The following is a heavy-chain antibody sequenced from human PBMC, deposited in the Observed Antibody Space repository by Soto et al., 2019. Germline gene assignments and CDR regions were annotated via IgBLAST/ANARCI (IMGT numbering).Heavy chain of an antibody. Sequence: QVQLVESGGGVVQPGRSLRLSCAASGFTFNNYGMHWVRQAPGKGLEWLAVIWNDGSNKYYANSVKGRFTISRDNSKNTLYRQINSLRAEDEAVYYCARQQIPPPTRGAANARVGMDVWGHGTTVTVSS. J-gene: IGHJ6*02. D-gene: IGHD6-25*01. CDR3: ARQQIPPPTRGAANARVGMDV. V-gene: IGHV3-33*01. CDR2: IWNDGSNK. CDR1: GFTFNNYG.